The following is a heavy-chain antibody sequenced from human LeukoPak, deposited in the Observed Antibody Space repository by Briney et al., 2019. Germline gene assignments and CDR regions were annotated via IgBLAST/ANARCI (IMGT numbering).Heavy chain of an antibody. Sequence: PSETLSLTCAVYGGSFSGYYWSWIRQPPGKGLEWIGEINHSGSTNYNPSLKSRVTISVDTSKNQFSLKLSSVTAADTAVYYCASRYSGSRNWFDPWGQGTLVTVSS. J-gene: IGHJ5*02. CDR1: GGSFSGYY. CDR3: ASRYSGSRNWFDP. CDR2: INHSGST. D-gene: IGHD1-26*01. V-gene: IGHV4-34*01.